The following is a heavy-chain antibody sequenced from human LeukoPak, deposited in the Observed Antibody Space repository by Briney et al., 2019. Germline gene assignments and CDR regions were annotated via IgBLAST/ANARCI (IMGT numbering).Heavy chain of an antibody. D-gene: IGHD1-1*01. CDR2: INPNSGAT. Sequence: ASVKVSCKASGYTFTTYYMHWVRQAPGQGLEYVGWINPNSGATNCAQGFRGRVTVTMDTYTSTGYMELSSLTSDDTAVYHCVRAHYLDDNWGQGTLITVS. J-gene: IGHJ4*02. V-gene: IGHV1-2*02. CDR3: VRAHYLDDN. CDR1: GYTFTTYY.